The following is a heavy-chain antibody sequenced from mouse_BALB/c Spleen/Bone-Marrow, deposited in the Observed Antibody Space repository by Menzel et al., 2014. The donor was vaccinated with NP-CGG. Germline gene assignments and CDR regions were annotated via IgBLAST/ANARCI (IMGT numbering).Heavy chain of an antibody. J-gene: IGHJ3*01. CDR1: GYSFTGYT. V-gene: IGHV1-26*01. Sequence: EVQLQQSGPVLVKPGASMKISCKASGYSFTGYTMNWVKHSHGKNLEWIGLIIPYNGGTSYNQKFNGKATLTVDKSSSTANMELLSLKSEDSAAYYWGRDGNGFAYWGQGTLVTVSA. D-gene: IGHD2-1*01. CDR2: IIPYNGGT. CDR3: GRDGNGFAY.